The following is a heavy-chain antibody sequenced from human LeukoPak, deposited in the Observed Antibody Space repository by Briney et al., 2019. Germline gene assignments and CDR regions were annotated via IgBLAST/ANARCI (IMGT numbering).Heavy chain of an antibody. V-gene: IGHV4-34*01. CDR3: ARAPRLRYPKPTNWFDP. D-gene: IGHD3-9*01. J-gene: IGHJ5*02. Sequence: SETLSLTCAVYGGSFSGYYWSWIRQPPGKGLEWIGEINHSGSTNYNPSLKSRVTISVDTSKNQFSLKLSSVTAADTAVYYCARAPRLRYPKPTNWFDPWGQGTLVTVSS. CDR1: GGSFSGYY. CDR2: INHSGST.